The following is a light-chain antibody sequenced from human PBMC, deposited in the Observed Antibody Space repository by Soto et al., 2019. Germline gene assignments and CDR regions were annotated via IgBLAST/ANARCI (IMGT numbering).Light chain of an antibody. Sequence: QYALTQPASVSGSPGQSITISCTGTSSDDGDFDCVSWYQQHPGKAPKLMIYEVSDRPSGVSNRFSGSKSDDTASLTISGLQAEDEGDYYCSSYTISSTLVFGGGTKLTVL. J-gene: IGLJ2*01. CDR2: EVS. CDR3: SSYTISSTLV. CDR1: SSDDGDFDC. V-gene: IGLV2-14*01.